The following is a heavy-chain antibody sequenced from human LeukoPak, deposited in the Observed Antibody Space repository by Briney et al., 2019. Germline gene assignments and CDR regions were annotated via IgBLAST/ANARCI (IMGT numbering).Heavy chain of an antibody. CDR1: GFTFSSYE. CDR3: ANLQGDQWRGIDAFDI. Sequence: GGSLRLSCAASGFTFSSYEMNWVRQAPGKGLEWVSYISSSGSTIYYADSVKGRFTISRDNAKNSLYLQMNSLRAEDTAVYYCANLQGDQWRGIDAFDIWGQGTMVTVSS. V-gene: IGHV3-48*03. CDR2: ISSSGSTI. D-gene: IGHD6-19*01. J-gene: IGHJ3*02.